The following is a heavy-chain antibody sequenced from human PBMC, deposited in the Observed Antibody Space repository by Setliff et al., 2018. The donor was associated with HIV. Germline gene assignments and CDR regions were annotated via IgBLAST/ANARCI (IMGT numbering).Heavy chain of an antibody. V-gene: IGHV4-4*08. Sequence: SETLSLTCTVSGGPISSYYWSWIRQPPGKGLEWIGYIYTSGSTNYNPSLKSRVTISVDTSRNQFSLKLSSVTAADTAVYYCARDRMGKGGLDYWGQGTLVTVSS. J-gene: IGHJ4*02. CDR3: ARDRMGKGGLDY. CDR2: IYTSGST. D-gene: IGHD3-16*01. CDR1: GGPISSYY.